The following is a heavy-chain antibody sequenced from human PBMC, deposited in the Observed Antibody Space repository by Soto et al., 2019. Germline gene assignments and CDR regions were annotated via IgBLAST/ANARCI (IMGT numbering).Heavy chain of an antibody. CDR3: ARSREFDY. V-gene: IGHV4-30-2*01. CDR1: GGSLSGATYS. Sequence: QVQLRESGSGLVKPLETLSLTCGVSGGSLSGATYSWNWIRQPPGKGLEWIGYIFPSGTTYYNPSLKSRVTISIDVSKNQFSLSLRSFTAADTAVHYCARSREFDYWSQGTLVSVSS. J-gene: IGHJ4*02. CDR2: IFPSGTT.